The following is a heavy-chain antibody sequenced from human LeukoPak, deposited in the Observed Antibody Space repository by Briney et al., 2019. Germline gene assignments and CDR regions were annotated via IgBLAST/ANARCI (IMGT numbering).Heavy chain of an antibody. CDR3: ARVLAVTSAFDV. D-gene: IGHD4-17*01. J-gene: IGHJ3*01. CDR1: GGSISSYY. Sequence: SETLPLTCTVSGGSISSYYWSWIRQPPGKGLEWIGYIYYSGSTNYNPSLKSRVTISVDTSKNQFSLKLSSVTAADTAVYYCARVLAVTSAFDVWGQGTMVTVSS. CDR2: IYYSGST. V-gene: IGHV4-59*08.